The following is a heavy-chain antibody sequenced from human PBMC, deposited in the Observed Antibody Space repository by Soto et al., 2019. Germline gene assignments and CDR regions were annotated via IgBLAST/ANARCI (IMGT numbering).Heavy chain of an antibody. CDR1: GFTFSGSA. D-gene: IGHD5-12*01. J-gene: IGHJ4*02. Sequence: DVQLLESGGGLVQPGGSLRLSCAASGFTFSGSAFSWVRQAPGKGLEWVSAISASGGNTYYADSVKGRFTLSRDNSRNTLFLQMNTLRSEDTAVYYCARGRDGYHPLGGYWGQGTSVTVSS. V-gene: IGHV3-23*01. CDR3: ARGRDGYHPLGGY. CDR2: ISASGGNT.